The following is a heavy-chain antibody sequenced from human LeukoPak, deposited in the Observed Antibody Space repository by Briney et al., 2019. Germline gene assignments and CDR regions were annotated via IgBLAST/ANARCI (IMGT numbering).Heavy chain of an antibody. J-gene: IGHJ4*02. D-gene: IGHD1-26*01. V-gene: IGHV3-30*18. CDR2: ISYDGSNK. CDR3: AKERGGAPFFDY. CDR1: GFTFSSYG. Sequence: PGGSLRLSCAASGFTFSSYGMHWVRQAPGKGLEWVAVISYDGSNKYYADSVKGRFTISRDNSKNTLYLQMNSLRAEDTAVYYCAKERGGAPFFDYWGQGTLVTVSS.